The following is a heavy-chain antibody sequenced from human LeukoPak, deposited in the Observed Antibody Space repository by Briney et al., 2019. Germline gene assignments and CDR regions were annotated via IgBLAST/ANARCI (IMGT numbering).Heavy chain of an antibody. V-gene: IGHV4-34*01. J-gene: IGHJ4*02. CDR3: ARVGSDY. CDR1: GGSFSGYY. Sequence: SETLSLTCAVYGGSFSGYYWSWIRQPPGKGLEWIGEINHSGSTNYNPSLKSRVTISVDTSKNQFSLKLSSVTAADTAVYYCARVGSDYWGQGTLVTVPS. CDR2: INHSGST. D-gene: IGHD2-15*01.